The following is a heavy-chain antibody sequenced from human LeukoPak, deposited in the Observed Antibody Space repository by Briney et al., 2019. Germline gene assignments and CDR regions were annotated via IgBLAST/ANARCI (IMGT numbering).Heavy chain of an antibody. CDR2: IYPGDSDT. Sequence: GESLKISCQGSGYYFAIYWIDWVRQMPGKGLEWMGSIYPGDSDTKYSPSFQGHVTISADRSTNTAYLQWRSLQASDTAIYYCARRGDSSSWTPPYLDYWGPGTLVTVSS. J-gene: IGHJ4*02. CDR1: GYYFAIYW. D-gene: IGHD6-13*01. CDR3: ARRGDSSSWTPPYLDY. V-gene: IGHV5-51*01.